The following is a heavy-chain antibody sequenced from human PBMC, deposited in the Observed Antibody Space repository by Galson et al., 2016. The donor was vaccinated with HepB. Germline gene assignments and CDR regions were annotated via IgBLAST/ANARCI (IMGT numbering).Heavy chain of an antibody. V-gene: IGHV3-49*03. D-gene: IGHD3-22*01. Sequence: SLRLSCAASGFTFGDYAMSWFRQAPGMGLEWVGFIRSKTYGATTEYAASVKGRFSISRDDSNSIAYLQMNSLKTEDTAVYYCSRATKLYYYDSSGYCYWGQGTLVTVSS. CDR3: SRATKLYYYDSSGYCY. CDR2: IRSKTYGATT. J-gene: IGHJ4*02. CDR1: GFTFGDYA.